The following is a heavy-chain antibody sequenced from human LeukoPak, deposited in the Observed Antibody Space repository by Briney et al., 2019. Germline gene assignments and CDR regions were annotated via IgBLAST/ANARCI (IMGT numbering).Heavy chain of an antibody. D-gene: IGHD7-27*01. CDR2: INPNSGGT. Sequence: GASVKVSCKASGYTFTGYYMHWVRQAPGQGLEWMGWINPNSGGTNYAQKFQGRVTMTRDTSISTAYMELSRLRSDDTAVYYCARAPTYLGMCAFDIWGQGTMVTVSS. CDR3: ARAPTYLGMCAFDI. CDR1: GYTFTGYY. V-gene: IGHV1-2*02. J-gene: IGHJ3*02.